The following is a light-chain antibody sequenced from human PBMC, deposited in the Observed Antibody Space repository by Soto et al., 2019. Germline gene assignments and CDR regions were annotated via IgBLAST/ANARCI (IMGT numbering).Light chain of an antibody. Sequence: ALTQPASVSGSPGQSITISCTGTSSDVGSYNFVSWYQRHPGKAPKLMIYEGSKRPSGASNRFSGSKSGNTASLTISGLQAEDEADYYCCSHAGSRTLVFGGGTKLTVL. CDR2: EGS. CDR1: SSDVGSYNF. CDR3: CSHAGSRTLV. V-gene: IGLV2-23*01. J-gene: IGLJ2*01.